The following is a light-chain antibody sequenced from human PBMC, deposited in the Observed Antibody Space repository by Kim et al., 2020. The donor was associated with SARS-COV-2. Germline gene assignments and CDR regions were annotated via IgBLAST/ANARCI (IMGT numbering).Light chain of an antibody. CDR2: DNN. Sequence: PGQKVTISCSGSSYNIGNNYVSWYQQLPGTAPKLLIYDNNKRPSGIPDRFSGSKSGTSATLGITGLQTGDEADYYCGTWDSSLSAVFGGGTKLTIL. J-gene: IGLJ3*02. CDR1: SYNIGNNY. V-gene: IGLV1-51*01. CDR3: GTWDSSLSAV.